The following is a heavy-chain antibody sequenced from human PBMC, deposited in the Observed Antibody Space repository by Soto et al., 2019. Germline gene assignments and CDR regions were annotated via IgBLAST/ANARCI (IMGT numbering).Heavy chain of an antibody. CDR2: IRDTGGYT. CDR3: AKASHEMLTGYYPFDH. CDR1: GFTFSGYA. D-gene: IGHD3-9*01. J-gene: IGHJ4*02. Sequence: WSLRLSCVASGFTFSGYAMSWVRQAPGKGLQWVSAIRDTGGYTYYADSVKGRFTISRDNSKSTLFLQMDSLTADDSALYYCAKASHEMLTGYYPFDHWGQGTLVTVSS. V-gene: IGHV3-23*01.